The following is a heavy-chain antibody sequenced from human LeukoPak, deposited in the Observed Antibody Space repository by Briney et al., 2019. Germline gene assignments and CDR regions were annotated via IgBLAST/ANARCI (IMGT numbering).Heavy chain of an antibody. Sequence: SETLSLTCTVSGGSISSYYWSWIRQPPGKGLEWIGYIYYSGSTNYNPSLKSRVTISVDTSKNQFSLKLSSVTAADTAVYYCARGFTDDILTGYYMLDYWGQGTLVTVSS. D-gene: IGHD3-9*01. CDR1: GGSISSYY. CDR2: IYYSGST. J-gene: IGHJ4*02. CDR3: ARGFTDDILTGYYMLDY. V-gene: IGHV4-59*12.